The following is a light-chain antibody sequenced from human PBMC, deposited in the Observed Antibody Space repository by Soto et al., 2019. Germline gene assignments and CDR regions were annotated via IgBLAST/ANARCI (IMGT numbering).Light chain of an antibody. CDR2: GNS. Sequence: QSVLTQPPSVSRAPGQRVTISCTRSSSNIGAGYDVHWYQQLPGTAPKLLIYGNSNRPSGVPDRFSGSKSGTSASLAITGLRAEDEADYYCQSYDSSLSGWVFGGGTKVTVL. CDR1: SSNIGAGYD. J-gene: IGLJ3*02. V-gene: IGLV1-40*01. CDR3: QSYDSSLSGWV.